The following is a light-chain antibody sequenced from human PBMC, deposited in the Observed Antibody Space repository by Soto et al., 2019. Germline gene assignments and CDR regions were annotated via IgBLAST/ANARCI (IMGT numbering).Light chain of an antibody. Sequence: EIVLTQSPATLSLSPGERATLSCRASQSVSSYLAWYQQKPGQAPRLPIYDASNRATGIPARFSGSGSGTDFTLTISSLEPEDFAVYYCQQRSDWHTFGGGTKVDIK. CDR3: QQRSDWHT. CDR2: DAS. CDR1: QSVSSY. V-gene: IGKV3-11*01. J-gene: IGKJ4*01.